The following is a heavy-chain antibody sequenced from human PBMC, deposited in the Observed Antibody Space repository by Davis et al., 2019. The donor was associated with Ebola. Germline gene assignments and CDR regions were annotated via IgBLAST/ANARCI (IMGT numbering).Heavy chain of an antibody. CDR1: GFTFSDYY. J-gene: IGHJ6*04. V-gene: IGHV3-11*01. CDR3: AGVGTYYYYGMDV. CDR2: ISSSGSTI. Sequence: PGGSLRLSCAASGFTFSDYYMRWIRPAPGKGLEWVSYISSSGSTIYYADSVKGRFTISRDNAKNSLYLQMNSLRAEDTAVYYCAGVGTYYYYGMDVWGKGTTVTVSS. D-gene: IGHD7-27*01.